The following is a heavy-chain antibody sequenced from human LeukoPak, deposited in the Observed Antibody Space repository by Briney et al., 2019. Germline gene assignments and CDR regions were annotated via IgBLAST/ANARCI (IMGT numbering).Heavy chain of an antibody. V-gene: IGHV5-51*01. CDR2: IYPGDSDT. Sequence: GESLKISCKGSGYSFTSYWIGWVRQMPGKGLEWMGIIYPGDSDTRYSPSLQGQVTISADKSISTAYLQWSSLKASDTAMYYCARPYYGSGSALAFDIWGQGTMVTVSS. CDR3: ARPYYGSGSALAFDI. CDR1: GYSFTSYW. J-gene: IGHJ3*02. D-gene: IGHD3-10*01.